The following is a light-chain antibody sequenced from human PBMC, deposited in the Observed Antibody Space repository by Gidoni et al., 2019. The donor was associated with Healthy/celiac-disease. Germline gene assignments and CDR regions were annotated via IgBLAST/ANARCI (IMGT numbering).Light chain of an antibody. CDR3: QQYYSTLWT. V-gene: IGKV4-1*01. CDR1: QCVLYSSNNKNY. Sequence: DIVMTQSPDSLAVSLGERATINCKSSQCVLYSSNNKNYLAWYQQKPGQPPKLLIYWASTRESGVPDRFSGSGSGTDFTLTISSLQAEDVAVYYCQQYYSTLWTFGQGTKVEIK. CDR2: WAS. J-gene: IGKJ1*01.